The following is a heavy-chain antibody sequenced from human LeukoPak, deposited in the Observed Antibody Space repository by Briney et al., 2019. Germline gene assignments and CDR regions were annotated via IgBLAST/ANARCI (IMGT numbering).Heavy chain of an antibody. Sequence: ASLRLSCAASGFTFRSYSMNWVRQAPGQGLEWVSSISSSISYIHYADSVKGRFTISRDNAKNSLYLQMNSLRAEDTAVYYCARDLGPAMVRGVIVYWGQGTLVTVSS. J-gene: IGHJ4*02. CDR2: ISSSISYI. D-gene: IGHD3-10*01. V-gene: IGHV3-21*01. CDR1: GFTFRSYS. CDR3: ARDLGPAMVRGVIVY.